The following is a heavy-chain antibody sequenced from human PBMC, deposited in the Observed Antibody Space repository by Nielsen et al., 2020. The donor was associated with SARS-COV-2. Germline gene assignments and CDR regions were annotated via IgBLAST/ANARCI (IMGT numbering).Heavy chain of an antibody. D-gene: IGHD3-3*01. J-gene: IGHJ6*03. CDR2: INPSGSGT. Sequence: GESLKISCSASGFTFSSTWMDWVRQAPGQGLVWVSRINPSGSGTAYADSVKGRFAVSRDNAENTVVLQIHSLRVEDTAVYYCAGGADFWSGTQKYYMDVWGKVTTVTVSS. V-gene: IGHV3-74*01. CDR3: AGGADFWSGTQKYYMDV. CDR1: GFTFSSTW.